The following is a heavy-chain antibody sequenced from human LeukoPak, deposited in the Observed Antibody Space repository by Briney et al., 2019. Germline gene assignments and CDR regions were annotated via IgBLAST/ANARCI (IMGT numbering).Heavy chain of an antibody. D-gene: IGHD4-17*01. V-gene: IGHV4-4*07. CDR2: IYTSGST. CDR1: GGSISSYY. J-gene: IGHJ4*02. Sequence: SETLSLTCTVSGGSISSYYWSWIRQPAGKRLEWIGRIYTSGSTNYNPSLKSRVTMSVDTSKNQFSLKLSSVTAADTAVYYCARDLGAGLRGYFDYWGQGTLVTVSS. CDR3: ARDLGAGLRGYFDY.